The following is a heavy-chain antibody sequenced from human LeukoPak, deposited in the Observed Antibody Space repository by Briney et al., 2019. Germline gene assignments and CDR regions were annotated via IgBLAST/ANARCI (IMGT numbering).Heavy chain of an antibody. V-gene: IGHV3-9*01. CDR2: MSWNSGTI. CDR3: AKVYHVFWSGYLDF. CDR1: GFIFNDYT. J-gene: IGHJ4*02. D-gene: IGHD3-3*01. Sequence: GGSLRLSCTASGFIFNDYTMHWVRQAPGKGLEWVSGMSWNSGTIEYADSVRGRFTISRDNSKNTLYLQMNSLRAEDTAVYYCAKVYHVFWSGYLDFWGQGTLVTVSS.